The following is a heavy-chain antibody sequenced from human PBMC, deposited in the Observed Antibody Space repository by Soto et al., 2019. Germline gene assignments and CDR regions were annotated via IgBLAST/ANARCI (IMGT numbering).Heavy chain of an antibody. Sequence: GGSLRLSCAASGLTFSDYYMSWIRQAPGKGLEWVAVIWYDGSNKYYADSVKGRFTISRNNSKNTLYLQMNSLRAEDTALYYCVREPDTSGPTLYWGQGALVIDPS. CDR3: VREPDTSGPTLY. D-gene: IGHD3-22*01. CDR1: GLTFSDYY. J-gene: IGHJ4*02. CDR2: IWYDGSNK. V-gene: IGHV3-33*08.